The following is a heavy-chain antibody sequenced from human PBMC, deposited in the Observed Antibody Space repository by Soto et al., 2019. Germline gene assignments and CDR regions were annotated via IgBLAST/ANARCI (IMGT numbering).Heavy chain of an antibody. V-gene: IGHV3-30*03. D-gene: IGHD6-13*01. CDR3: ARDAYSSSWPYGMDV. J-gene: IGHJ6*02. CDR1: GFNFRSYG. CDR2: ISDDGSNK. Sequence: PGGSLRLSCAASGFNFRSYGMNWVRQAPGKGLEWVAVISDDGSNKYYADSVKGRFTISRDNSKNTLYLRMNSLRPEDTAVYYCARDAYSSSWPYGMDVWGQGTTVTVSS.